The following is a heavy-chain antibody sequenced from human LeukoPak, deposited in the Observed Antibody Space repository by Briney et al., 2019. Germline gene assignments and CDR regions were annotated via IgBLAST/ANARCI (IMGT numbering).Heavy chain of an antibody. CDR2: ISYDGSNK. Sequence: PGGSLRLSCAASGFTFSSYAMHWVRQAPGKGLEWVAVISYDGSNKYYADSVKGRFTISRDNSKNTLYLQMNSLRAEDTAVYYCARGVSEVPEITMGTDAFDIWGQGTMVTVSS. J-gene: IGHJ3*02. CDR3: ARGVSEVPEITMGTDAFDI. V-gene: IGHV3-30*04. CDR1: GFTFSSYA. D-gene: IGHD3-10*01.